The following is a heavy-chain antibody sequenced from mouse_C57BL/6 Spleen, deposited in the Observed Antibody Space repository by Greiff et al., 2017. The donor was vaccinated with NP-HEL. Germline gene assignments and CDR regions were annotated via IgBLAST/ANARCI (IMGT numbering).Heavy chain of an antibody. J-gene: IGHJ4*01. CDR2: INPSTGGT. CDR3: AIRGLRRNYAMDY. D-gene: IGHD2-4*01. V-gene: IGHV1-42*01. CDR1: GYSFTGYY. Sequence: EVKLQESGPELVKPGASVKISCKASGYSFTGYYMNWVKQSPEKSLEWIGEINPSTGGTTYNQKFKAKATLTVDKSSSTAYMQLKSLTSEDSAVYYCAIRGLRRNYAMDYWGQGTSVTVSS.